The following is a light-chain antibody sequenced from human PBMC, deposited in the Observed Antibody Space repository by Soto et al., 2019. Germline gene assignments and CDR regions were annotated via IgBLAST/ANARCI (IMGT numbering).Light chain of an antibody. Sequence: QSALTQARSVSGSPGQSVTISCTGTSSDVGGYNFVSWYQQHPGKAPKLMIYDVTKRPSGVPDRFSGSRSGNTASLTISGLQADDEADYYCCSNAGTYTWVLGGGTKLTVL. CDR1: SSDVGGYNF. V-gene: IGLV2-11*01. J-gene: IGLJ2*01. CDR2: DVT. CDR3: CSNAGTYTWV.